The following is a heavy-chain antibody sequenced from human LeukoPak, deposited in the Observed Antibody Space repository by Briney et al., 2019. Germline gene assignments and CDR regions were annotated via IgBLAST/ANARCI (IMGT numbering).Heavy chain of an antibody. Sequence: ASVKVSCKASGYTFTNYGISWVRQAPGQGLEWMGWISGYNGNTKYAQRLQGRVTMTTDTSTSTAYMELRSLRSDDTAVYYCARMAYDILTGYFQPNWFDPWGQGTLVTVSS. CDR3: ARMAYDILTGYFQPNWFDP. J-gene: IGHJ5*02. V-gene: IGHV1-18*01. D-gene: IGHD3-9*01. CDR2: ISGYNGNT. CDR1: GYTFTNYG.